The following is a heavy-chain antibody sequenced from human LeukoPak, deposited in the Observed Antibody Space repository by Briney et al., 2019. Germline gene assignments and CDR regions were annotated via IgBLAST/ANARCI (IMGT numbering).Heavy chain of an antibody. V-gene: IGHV3-7*03. Sequence: GGSLRLSCAASGFALSSHWMTWVRQVPGRGPEWVANVNRDGSETYYLDSVKGRFTISKDNAKNSLYLQMNSLRAEDTALYHCARNNGMDVRGQGTTVIVFS. CDR2: VNRDGSET. CDR1: GFALSSHW. CDR3: ARNNGMDV. J-gene: IGHJ6*02.